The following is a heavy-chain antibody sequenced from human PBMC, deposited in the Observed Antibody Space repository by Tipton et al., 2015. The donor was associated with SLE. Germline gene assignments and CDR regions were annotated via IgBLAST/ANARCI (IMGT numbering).Heavy chain of an antibody. Sequence: TLSLTCTVSSGSISTNSYYWGWIRQPPGRGLEWIGSIFYSGITYQNPSLKSRLTMSVDTSKNQFSLKLNLVTAADTAVYWCARHVLYTTVGPHWYFDLWGRGTLVIVSS. CDR1: SGSISTNSYY. CDR3: ARHVLYTTVGPHWYFDL. J-gene: IGHJ2*01. D-gene: IGHD1-1*01. V-gene: IGHV4-39*01. CDR2: IFYSGIT.